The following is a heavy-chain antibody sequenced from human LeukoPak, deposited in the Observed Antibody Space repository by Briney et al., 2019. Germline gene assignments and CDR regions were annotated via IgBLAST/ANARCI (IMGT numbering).Heavy chain of an antibody. Sequence: GGSLRLSCAASGFTFNNYAMSWVRQAPGKGLEWVSTISGSGGRTYYADSVKGRFTISRDNYKNTLYLQMNSLRAEDTAIYYCAKDFEGYSSSWYYFDYWGQGTLVTVSS. D-gene: IGHD6-13*01. CDR1: GFTFNNYA. CDR2: ISGSGGRT. CDR3: AKDFEGYSSSWYYFDY. V-gene: IGHV3-23*01. J-gene: IGHJ4*02.